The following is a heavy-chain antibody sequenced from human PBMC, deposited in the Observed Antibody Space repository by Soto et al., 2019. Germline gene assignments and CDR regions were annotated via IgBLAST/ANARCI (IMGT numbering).Heavy chain of an antibody. D-gene: IGHD3-22*01. Sequence: GGSLRLSCAASGFTFSSYAMSWVRQAPGKGLEWVSAISGSGGSTYYADSVKGRFTISRDNSKNTLYLQMNSLRAEDTAVYYCAKPYYYDSSGYYYPIDYWGQGTLVTVSS. J-gene: IGHJ4*02. V-gene: IGHV3-23*01. CDR2: ISGSGGST. CDR1: GFTFSSYA. CDR3: AKPYYYDSSGYYYPIDY.